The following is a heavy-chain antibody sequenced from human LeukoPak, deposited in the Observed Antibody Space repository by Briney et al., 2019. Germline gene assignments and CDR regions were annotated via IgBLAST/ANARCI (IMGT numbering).Heavy chain of an antibody. CDR1: GGSISNYY. CDR2: ISKSGST. CDR3: ARDRTMVGGVDY. J-gene: IGHJ4*02. Sequence: SETLSLTCAVSGGSISNYYWSWIRQPAGKRLEWIGRISKSGSTNYNPSLRSRATISVDTSKNQFSLKLSSVTAADTAVYYCARDRTMVGGVDYWGQGILVTISS. D-gene: IGHD4/OR15-4a*01. V-gene: IGHV4-4*07.